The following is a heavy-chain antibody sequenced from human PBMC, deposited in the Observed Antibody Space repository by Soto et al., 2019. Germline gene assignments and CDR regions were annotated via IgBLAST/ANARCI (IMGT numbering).Heavy chain of an antibody. CDR2: IYDSGST. J-gene: IGHJ4*01. D-gene: IGHD3-22*01. CDR1: GGSIISYY. CDR3: ARGGGYYDSSGYYGGHDIDY. Sequence: PSETLSLTCTVSGGSIISYYWSWIRQPPGKGLEWIGYIYDSGSTSYNPSLKSRVTISVDTSKNQFSLKLSSVTAADTAVYYCARGGGYYDSSGYYGGHDIDYWGHGTPVTVS. V-gene: IGHV4-59*01.